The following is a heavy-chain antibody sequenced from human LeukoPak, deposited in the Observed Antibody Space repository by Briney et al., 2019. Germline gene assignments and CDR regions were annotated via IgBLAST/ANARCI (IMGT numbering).Heavy chain of an antibody. D-gene: IGHD3-3*01. Sequence: GGSLRLSCAASGFTFSDYYMGWVRQAPGKGLECVSYIDMSAATIYYADSVKGRFTISRDNSKNTLYLQMNSLRAEDTAVYYCARGGDVLRFLEWLSDDYYYYMDVWGKGTTVTVSS. J-gene: IGHJ6*03. CDR3: ARGGDVLRFLEWLSDDYYYYMDV. V-gene: IGHV3-11*04. CDR1: GFTFSDYY. CDR2: IDMSAATI.